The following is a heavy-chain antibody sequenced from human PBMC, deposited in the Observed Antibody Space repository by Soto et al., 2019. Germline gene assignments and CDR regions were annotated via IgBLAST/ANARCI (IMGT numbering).Heavy chain of an antibody. CDR3: AREISPLYDILTGYFLSWFDP. CDR2: ISAYNGNT. CDR1: GYTFTGYG. J-gene: IGHJ5*02. V-gene: IGHV1-18*01. D-gene: IGHD3-9*01. Sequence: GASVKVSCKASGYTFTGYGISWVRQAPGQGLEWMGWISAYNGNTNYAQKLQGRVTMTTDTSTSTAYMELRSLRSDDTAVYYCAREISPLYDILTGYFLSWFDPWGQGTLVTVSS.